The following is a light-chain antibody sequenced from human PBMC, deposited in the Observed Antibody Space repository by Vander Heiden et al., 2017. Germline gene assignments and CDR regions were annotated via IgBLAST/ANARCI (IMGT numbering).Light chain of an antibody. Sequence: QSVLTQPPSASGTPGQRVTLSCSGSNSDIGSNTVSWYQQVPGAAPKLLIHNNKQRPSGVPDRFSGSKSGTSASLAISGLQSEDEADYSCAAWDDSLNGPVFGGGTKLTVL. CDR3: AAWDDSLNGPV. CDR1: NSDIGSNT. J-gene: IGLJ3*02. V-gene: IGLV1-44*01. CDR2: NNK.